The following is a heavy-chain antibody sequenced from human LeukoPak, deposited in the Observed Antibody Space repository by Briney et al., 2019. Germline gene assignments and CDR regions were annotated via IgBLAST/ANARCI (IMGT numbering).Heavy chain of an antibody. J-gene: IGHJ6*04. CDR3: AELGITMIGGV. CDR2: ISSSSNYI. V-gene: IGHV3-21*01. D-gene: IGHD3-10*02. Sequence: TGGSLRLSCAASGFTFSRYSMNWVRQAPGKGLEWVSSISSSSNYIFYEDSVKGRFTISRDNAKNSLYLQMNSLRAEDTAVYYCAELGITMIGGVWGKGTTVTISS. CDR1: GFTFSRYS.